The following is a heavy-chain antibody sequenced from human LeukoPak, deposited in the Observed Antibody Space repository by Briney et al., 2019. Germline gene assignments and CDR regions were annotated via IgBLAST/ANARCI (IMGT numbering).Heavy chain of an antibody. CDR2: INHSGST. D-gene: IGHD5-12*01. Sequence: KPSETLSLTCAVYGGSFSGCYWSWIRQPPGKGLEWIGEINHSGSTNYNPSLKSRVTISVDTSKNQFSLKLSSVTAADTAVYYCARVGDKVTDYWGQGTLVTVSS. CDR3: ARVGDKVTDY. J-gene: IGHJ4*02. V-gene: IGHV4-34*01. CDR1: GGSFSGCY.